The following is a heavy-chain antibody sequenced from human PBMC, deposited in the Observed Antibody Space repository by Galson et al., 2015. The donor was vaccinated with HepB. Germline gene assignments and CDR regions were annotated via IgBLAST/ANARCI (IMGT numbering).Heavy chain of an antibody. CDR3: ATGRDCSSTSCYRPANWFDP. Sequence: SVKVSCKVSGYTLTELSMHWVRQAPGKGLEWMGGFDPEDGETIYAQKFQGRVTMTEDTSTDTAYMELSSLRSEDTAVYYCATGRDCSSTSCYRPANWFDPWGQGTLVTVSS. D-gene: IGHD2-2*01. V-gene: IGHV1-24*01. CDR1: GYTLTELS. J-gene: IGHJ5*02. CDR2: FDPEDGET.